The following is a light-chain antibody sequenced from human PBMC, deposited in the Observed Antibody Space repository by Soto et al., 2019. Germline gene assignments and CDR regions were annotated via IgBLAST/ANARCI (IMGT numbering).Light chain of an antibody. CDR3: QQYNNWPWT. V-gene: IGKV3-15*01. CDR1: QTVRSD. J-gene: IGKJ1*01. Sequence: EIVMTQSPATLSVSPGERATLACRASQTVRSDFAWYQQKPGQAPRLVIYGASIRATGIPARFSGSGSGTEFTLTISSLQSEDFAVYYCQQYNNWPWTFGQGTKVDIK. CDR2: GAS.